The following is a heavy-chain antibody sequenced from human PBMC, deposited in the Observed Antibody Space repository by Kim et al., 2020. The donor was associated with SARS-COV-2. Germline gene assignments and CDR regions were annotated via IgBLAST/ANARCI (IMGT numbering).Heavy chain of an antibody. D-gene: IGHD5-12*01. V-gene: IGHV4-34*01. Sequence: YNPSLKSQVTISVDTSKNQFSLKRSSVTAADTAVYYCARLPAGYDGYFDYWGQGTLVTVSS. J-gene: IGHJ4*02. CDR3: ARLPAGYDGYFDY.